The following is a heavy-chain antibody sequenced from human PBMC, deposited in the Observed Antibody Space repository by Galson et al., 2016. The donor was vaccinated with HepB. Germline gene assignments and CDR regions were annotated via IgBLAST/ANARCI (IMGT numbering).Heavy chain of an antibody. CDR3: ARHVRSGSYHMWFDY. J-gene: IGHJ4*02. CDR2: ISYSGST. V-gene: IGHV4-39*01. D-gene: IGHD3-10*01. CDR1: GASISSSSIYS. Sequence: SETLSLTCTVAGASISSSSIYSWGWIRQSPGKGLEWMGSISYSGSTYYNPSLKSRVTISVDTSKNQFSLRLSSVTAADTALYYCARHVRSGSYHMWFDYWGQSTLVTVSS.